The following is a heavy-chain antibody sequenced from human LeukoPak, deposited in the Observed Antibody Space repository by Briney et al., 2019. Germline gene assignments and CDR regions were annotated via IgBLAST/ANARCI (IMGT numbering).Heavy chain of an antibody. Sequence: PGGSLRLSCAASGFTFTNYAMTWVRQAPGMGLEWVSSISASGVMTYYADSVKGRFTVSRDNAKNSLYLQMNSLRAEDTALYYCAREIEPDVWGKGTTVTVSS. CDR1: GFTFTNYA. CDR3: AREIEPDV. J-gene: IGHJ6*04. V-gene: IGHV3-23*01. CDR2: ISASGVMT.